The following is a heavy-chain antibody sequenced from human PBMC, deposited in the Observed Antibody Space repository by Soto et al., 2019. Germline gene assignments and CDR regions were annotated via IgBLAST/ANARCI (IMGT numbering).Heavy chain of an antibody. D-gene: IGHD2-15*01. V-gene: IGHV3-23*01. CDR3: AKESCRGGGCYYAFFDY. Sequence: GGSLRLSCAASGFTFSSYAMTWVRQAPGKGLEWVSAIVGTTYTTYYADSVKGRFTISRDDSKHTLYLQMNNLRAEDTAVYYCAKESCRGGGCYYAFFDYWGRGALVTVSS. CDR1: GFTFSSYA. J-gene: IGHJ4*02. CDR2: IVGTTYTT.